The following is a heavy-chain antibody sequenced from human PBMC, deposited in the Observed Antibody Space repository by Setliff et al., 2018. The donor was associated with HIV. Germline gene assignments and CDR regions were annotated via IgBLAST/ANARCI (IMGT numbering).Heavy chain of an antibody. CDR1: GGSVGSGSYY. V-gene: IGHV4-39*07. J-gene: IGHJ4*02. CDR2: VSHRGTT. Sequence: SETLSLTCTVSGGSVGSGSYYWAWIRQAPGKGLEWVGSVSHRGTTYYNPSLKSRVTISVDTSKNQFSLKLSSVTAADTAVYYCARVYDSSGYYYDRIFDYWGQGTLVTVSS. D-gene: IGHD3-22*01. CDR3: ARVYDSSGYYYDRIFDY.